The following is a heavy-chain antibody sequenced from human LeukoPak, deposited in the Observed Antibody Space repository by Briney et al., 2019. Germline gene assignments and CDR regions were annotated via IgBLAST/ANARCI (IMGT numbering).Heavy chain of an antibody. Sequence: GGSLRLSCEASGFTFNTYAMNWVRQAPGKGLEWVSVIGGSGGSPYYADSVKGRFTISRDNVKNTLHLQMSSLRAEDTAIYYCARDSNWNNGGFDYWGQGTLVTVSA. CDR3: ARDSNWNNGGFDY. V-gene: IGHV3-23*01. CDR2: IGGSGGSP. D-gene: IGHD1/OR15-1a*01. J-gene: IGHJ4*02. CDR1: GFTFNTYA.